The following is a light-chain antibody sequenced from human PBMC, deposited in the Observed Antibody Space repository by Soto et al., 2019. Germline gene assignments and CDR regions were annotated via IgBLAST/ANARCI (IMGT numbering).Light chain of an antibody. J-gene: IGKJ2*01. Sequence: DIVMTQSPDSLAVSLGERATINCKSSQSVLYSSNNKTYLAWYQQRPGQPPKLLIYWASTRESWVPDRFSGSGSGPDFTLTITSLQAEDVAVYYCQQYESTPPTFGQGTKLEIK. CDR2: WAS. CDR3: QQYESTPPT. CDR1: QSVLYSSNNKTY. V-gene: IGKV4-1*01.